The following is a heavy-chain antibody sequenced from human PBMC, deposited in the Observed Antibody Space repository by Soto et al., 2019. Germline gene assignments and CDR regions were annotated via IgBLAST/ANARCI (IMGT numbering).Heavy chain of an antibody. J-gene: IGHJ4*02. Sequence: KTSETLSLTCAVYGGSFSGYYWSWIRQPPGKGLEWIGEINHSGSTNYNPSLKSRVTISVDTSKNQFSLKLSSVTAADTAVYYCARGKYQPLWGQGTLVTVSS. CDR1: GGSFSGYY. CDR3: ARGKYQPL. V-gene: IGHV4-34*01. CDR2: INHSGST. D-gene: IGHD2-2*01.